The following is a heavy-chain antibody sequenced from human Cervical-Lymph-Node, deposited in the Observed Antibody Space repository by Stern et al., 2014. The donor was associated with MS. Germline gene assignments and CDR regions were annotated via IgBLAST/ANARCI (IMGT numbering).Heavy chain of an antibody. CDR1: GDAFASYP. V-gene: IGHV1-46*03. CDR2: VNPTDGRT. Sequence: QVQMGQSGSEVRKPGASVKVSCKASGDAFASYPIHWLRQATGQQPVWMGIVNPTDGRTTYAQTFQGRVTMTRDTSTRTVYMELSSLRVEDTAMYFCANPLPYANWGQGTRVTVSS. CDR3: ANPLPYAN. J-gene: IGHJ1*01. D-gene: IGHD4-17*01.